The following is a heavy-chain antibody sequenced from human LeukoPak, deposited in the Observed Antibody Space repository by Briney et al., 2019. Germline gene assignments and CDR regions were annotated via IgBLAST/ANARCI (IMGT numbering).Heavy chain of an antibody. Sequence: GGSLRLSCAASGFTFSSYSMNWVRRAPGKGLEWVSSISSSSSYIYYADSVKGRFTISRDNSKNTLYLQMNSLRAEDTAVYYCARDRIRFSTSSNWFDPWGQGTLVTVSS. CDR2: ISSSSSYI. CDR1: GFTFSSYS. D-gene: IGHD3-3*01. CDR3: ARDRIRFSTSSNWFDP. J-gene: IGHJ5*02. V-gene: IGHV3-21*01.